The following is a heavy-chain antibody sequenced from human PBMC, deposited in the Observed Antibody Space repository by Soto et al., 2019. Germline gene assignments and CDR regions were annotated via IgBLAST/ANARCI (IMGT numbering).Heavy chain of an antibody. Sequence: QVQLVQSGAEVKKPGASVKVSCKASGYTLTGYYIHWVRQAPGQGLEWMGWINPNSGGTNYAQKLPDGVTVTRDTSISTAYMELSRLRSDDTALYYCAREAATGGDAFDIWGQGTMVTVS. CDR3: AREAATGGDAFDI. CDR1: GYTLTGYY. D-gene: IGHD6-13*01. V-gene: IGHV1-2*02. J-gene: IGHJ3*02. CDR2: INPNSGGT.